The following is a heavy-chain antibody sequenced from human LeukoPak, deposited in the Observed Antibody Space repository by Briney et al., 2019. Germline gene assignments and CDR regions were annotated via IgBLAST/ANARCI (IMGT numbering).Heavy chain of an antibody. Sequence: PGGSLRLSCAASGFTFSSSAMSWVRQAPGKGLEWLSTISGGGGSTYYADSVKGRFTISRDNAKNSLYLQMNSLRAEDTAVYYCAELGITMIGGVWGKGTTVTISS. CDR3: AELGITMIGGV. V-gene: IGHV3-23*01. CDR2: ISGGGGST. CDR1: GFTFSSSA. J-gene: IGHJ6*04. D-gene: IGHD3-10*02.